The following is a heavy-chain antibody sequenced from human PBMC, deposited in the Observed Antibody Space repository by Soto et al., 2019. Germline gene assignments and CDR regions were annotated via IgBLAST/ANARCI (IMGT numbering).Heavy chain of an antibody. V-gene: IGHV4-39*01. D-gene: IGHD2-2*01. J-gene: IGHJ6*02. CDR2: ISYSGST. CDR1: GGSISSSSYY. CDR3: ARLHGYCISTSCYGYYGMDV. Sequence: TLSLTCTVSGGSISSSSYYWGWIRQPPGKGLEWIGSISYSGSTYYNPSIKGRVTISVDTSKNQFSMKLSSVTAEETAVYYCARLHGYCISTSCYGYYGMDVWGQGT.